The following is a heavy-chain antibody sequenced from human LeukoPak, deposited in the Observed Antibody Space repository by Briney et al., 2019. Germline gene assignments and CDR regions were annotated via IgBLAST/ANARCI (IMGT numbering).Heavy chain of an antibody. V-gene: IGHV4-39*07. CDR2: INHSGST. CDR3: ARGARDGYNL. Sequence: PSETLSLTCTVSGGSISSSHYYWGWIRQTPGKGLEWIGEINHSGSTNYNPSLKSRVTISVDTSKNQFSLKLSSVTAADTAVYYCARGARDGYNLWGQGTLVTVSS. CDR1: GGSISSSHYY. J-gene: IGHJ4*02. D-gene: IGHD5-24*01.